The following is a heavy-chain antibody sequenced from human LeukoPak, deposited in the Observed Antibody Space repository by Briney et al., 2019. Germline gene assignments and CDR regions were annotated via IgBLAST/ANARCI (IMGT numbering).Heavy chain of an antibody. CDR2: IYYSGST. CDR3: ARNPDSGSYYDIPYYFDY. CDR1: GGSISSYY. V-gene: IGHV4-59*08. D-gene: IGHD1-26*01. Sequence: PSETLSLTCTVSGGSISSYYWSWIRQPPGKGLEWIGYIYYSGSTNYNPSLKSRVTISVDTSKNQFSLKLSSVPAADTAVYYCARNPDSGSYYDIPYYFDYWGQGTLVTVSS. J-gene: IGHJ4*02.